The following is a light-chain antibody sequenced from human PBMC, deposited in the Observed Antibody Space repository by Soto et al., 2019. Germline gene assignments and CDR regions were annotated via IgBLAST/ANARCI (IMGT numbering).Light chain of an antibody. J-gene: IGLJ3*02. CDR3: QSLGTGIQV. CDR2: INYDGTH. CDR1: SGHSTYA. V-gene: IGLV4-69*01. Sequence: QAVVTQSPSASASLGASVKLTCTLSSGHSTYAIAWHQQQSEKGPRFLMKINYDGTHSKGDGFFDRFSGSSSGAERHLTICRRQSEDEADYYCQSLGTGIQVFGGGTKVTVL.